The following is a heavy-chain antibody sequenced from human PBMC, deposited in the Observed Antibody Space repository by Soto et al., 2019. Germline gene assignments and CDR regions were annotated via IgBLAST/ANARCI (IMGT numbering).Heavy chain of an antibody. CDR3: AKDSLRVTVAGTHDY. CDR1: GFTFSSYA. Sequence: PGGSLRLSCAASGFTFSSYAMSWVRQAPGKGLEWVSAISGSGGSTYYADSVKGRFTISRDNSKNTLYLQMNSLRAEDTAVYYCAKDSLRVTVAGTHDYWGQGTLVTVSS. V-gene: IGHV3-23*01. CDR2: ISGSGGST. D-gene: IGHD6-19*01. J-gene: IGHJ4*02.